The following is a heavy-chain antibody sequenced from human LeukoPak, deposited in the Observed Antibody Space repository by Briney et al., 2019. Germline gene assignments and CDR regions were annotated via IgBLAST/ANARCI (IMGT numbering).Heavy chain of an antibody. V-gene: IGHV4-59*12. CDR1: GGSISSYY. D-gene: IGHD2-2*01. J-gene: IGHJ4*02. CDR3: ARDAHVVVPAAFDY. Sequence: SETLSLTCTVSGGSISSYYWSWIRQPPGKGLEWIGYIHYTGTTNYNPSLKSRVTMSVDTSKNQFSLKLSSVTAADTAVYYCARDAHVVVPAAFDYWGQGTLVTVSS. CDR2: IHYTGTT.